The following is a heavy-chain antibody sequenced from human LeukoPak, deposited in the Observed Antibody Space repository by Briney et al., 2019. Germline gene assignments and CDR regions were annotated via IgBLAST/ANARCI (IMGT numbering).Heavy chain of an antibody. Sequence: AGSLRLTCAASGVTLSPYWMHWVRQAPGKGLVWVSRINSDGSSIAYADSVKGRFTISRDNAKNTLSLQMNNLRADDAAVYYCARESTCPSGTECSCMDVCGKGSAVTVSS. J-gene: IGHJ6*03. D-gene: IGHD2-2*01. CDR3: ARESTCPSGTECSCMDV. V-gene: IGHV3-74*01. CDR1: GVTLSPYW. CDR2: INSDGSSI.